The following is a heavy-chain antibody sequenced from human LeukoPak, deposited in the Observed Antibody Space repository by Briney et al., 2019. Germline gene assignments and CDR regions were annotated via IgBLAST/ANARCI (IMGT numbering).Heavy chain of an antibody. CDR1: GGSVSSGDYC. D-gene: IGHD3-22*01. CDR3: ARLQYYYDSNGYYSLYYFDY. CDR2: IYNGWRT. Sequence: SETLSLTCTVSGGSVSSGDYCWTWIRHHPVKGLEWLGYIYNGWRTYHSPSLTGRLAISADTSKNQFSLSLTSVTAADTAVYYCARLQYYYDSNGYYSLYYFDYWGQGTVVTVSS. J-gene: IGHJ4*02. V-gene: IGHV4-31*03.